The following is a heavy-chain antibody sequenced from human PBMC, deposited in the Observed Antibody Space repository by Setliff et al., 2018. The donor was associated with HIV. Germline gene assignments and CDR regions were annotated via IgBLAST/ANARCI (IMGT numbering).Heavy chain of an antibody. CDR2: VYFSGSA. Sequence: PSETLSLTCTVSGDPISSGNFFWSWIRQSPGKGLEWIGYVYFSGSATHNPSLKSPVSISVDTSKNQFYLTLTSVTAADTAVYYCARGRVFCNGDSCYHFDFWGQGILVTVSS. J-gene: IGHJ4*02. CDR1: GDPISSGNFF. D-gene: IGHD2-15*01. CDR3: ARGRVFCNGDSCYHFDF. V-gene: IGHV4-31*02.